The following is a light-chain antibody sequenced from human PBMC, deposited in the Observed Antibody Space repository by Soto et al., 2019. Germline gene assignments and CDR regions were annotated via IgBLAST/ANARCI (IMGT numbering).Light chain of an antibody. CDR3: QHYNSYPWA. V-gene: IGKV1-5*03. J-gene: IGKJ1*01. Sequence: DIQMTQSPSTLSASVGDRVTITCRASQSISSWLAWYQQKPGKAPKLLIYKASSLESGVPSRFSGSGSGTEFTLTISSLQPGDFATYYCQHYNSYPWAFGQGTKVDIK. CDR1: QSISSW. CDR2: KAS.